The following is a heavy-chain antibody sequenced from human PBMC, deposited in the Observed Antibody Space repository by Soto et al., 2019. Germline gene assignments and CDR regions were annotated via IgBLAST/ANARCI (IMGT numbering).Heavy chain of an antibody. Sequence: EVQLLESGGGLVQPGGSLRLSCAASGFTFSRYAMNWVRQAPGKGLEWVSTVHVGGGSTFSAESVKGRFTISRDNSKNTLYLQMNSLRTEDTAVYYCAKGYLYYDTSPYPAAFDIWGQGTKVTVSS. CDR2: VHVGGGST. CDR1: GFTFSRYA. V-gene: IGHV3-23*01. CDR3: AKGYLYYDTSPYPAAFDI. J-gene: IGHJ3*02. D-gene: IGHD3-22*01.